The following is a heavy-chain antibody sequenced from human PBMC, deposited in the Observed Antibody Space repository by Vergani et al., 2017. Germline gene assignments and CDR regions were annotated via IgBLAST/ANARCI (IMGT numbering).Heavy chain of an antibody. Sequence: QVQLVQSGAEVKKPGASVKVSCKASGYTFTSYYMHWVRQAPGQGLEWMGIINPSGGSTSYAQKFQGRVTMTRDTSTSTVYMELSSLRSEDTAVYYCASDRDSSGWYGYYYYYGMDVWGQGTTVTVSS. CDR3: ASDRDSSGWYGYYYYYGMDV. CDR1: GYTFTSYY. CDR2: INPSGGST. V-gene: IGHV1-46*03. D-gene: IGHD6-19*01. J-gene: IGHJ6*02.